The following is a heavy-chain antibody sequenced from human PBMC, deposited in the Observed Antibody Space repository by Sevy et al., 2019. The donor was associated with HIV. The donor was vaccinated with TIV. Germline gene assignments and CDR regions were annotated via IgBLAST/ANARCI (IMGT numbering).Heavy chain of an antibody. Sequence: GGSLRLSCSASGFTFSSYAMHWVRQSPGKGLEYVSAISSKGGSTYYADSVKGRFTISRDNSKNTLYLQMSSLRAEDTAEYYWVKDRATDYYGSGSYRGAFDIWGQGTMVTVSS. CDR1: GFTFSSYA. V-gene: IGHV3-64D*06. J-gene: IGHJ3*02. D-gene: IGHD3-10*01. CDR2: ISSKGGST. CDR3: VKDRATDYYGSGSYRGAFDI.